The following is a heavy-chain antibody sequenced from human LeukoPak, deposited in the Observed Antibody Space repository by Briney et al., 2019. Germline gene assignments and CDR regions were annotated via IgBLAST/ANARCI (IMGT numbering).Heavy chain of an antibody. V-gene: IGHV4-38-2*01. CDR3: ASVSSGWSALDY. Sequence: TPGGSLRLSCAASGFTFSSYSMNWVRQAPGKGLEWIGSIYHSGSTYYNPSLKSRVTISVDTSKNQFSLKLSSVTAADTAVYYCASVSSGWSALDYWGQGTLVTVSS. J-gene: IGHJ4*02. CDR2: IYHSGST. CDR1: GFTFSSYS. D-gene: IGHD6-19*01.